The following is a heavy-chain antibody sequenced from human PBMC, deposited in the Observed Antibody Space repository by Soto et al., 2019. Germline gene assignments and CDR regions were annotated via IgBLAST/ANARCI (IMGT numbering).Heavy chain of an antibody. D-gene: IGHD6-19*01. J-gene: IGHJ6*02. Sequence: PGGSLRLSCAASGFTFSSYGMHWVRQAPGKGLEWVAVIWYDGSNKYYADSVKGRFTISRDNSKNTLYLQMNSLRAEDTAVYYWARSGRAVADYYYYYGMDVWGQGTTVTVS. V-gene: IGHV3-33*01. CDR2: IWYDGSNK. CDR3: ARSGRAVADYYYYYGMDV. CDR1: GFTFSSYG.